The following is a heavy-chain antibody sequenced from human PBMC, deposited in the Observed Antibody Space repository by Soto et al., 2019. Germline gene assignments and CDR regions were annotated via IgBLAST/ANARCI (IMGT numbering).Heavy chain of an antibody. J-gene: IGHJ4*02. CDR1: GFSLTTAGVG. D-gene: IGHD3-16*01. V-gene: IGHV2-5*02. Sequence: QIALKESGPPLVNPTQTLTLTCSFSGFSLTTAGVGVGWVRQPPGEALEWLALIYWDDDERYSPSLKTRLTITKDPSKNQVVLTMTNMAPVDTATYYCAHSRNLITEDAQVGDFDYWGQGTLVTVSS. CDR2: IYWDDDE. CDR3: AHSRNLITEDAQVGDFDY.